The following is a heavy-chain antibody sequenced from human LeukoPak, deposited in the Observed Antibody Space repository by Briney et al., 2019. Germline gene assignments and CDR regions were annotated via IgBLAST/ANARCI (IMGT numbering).Heavy chain of an antibody. V-gene: IGHV1-18*01. CDR3: ARAPRIVFEQQWLVSFDY. D-gene: IGHD6-19*01. CDR2: ISAYNGNT. J-gene: IGHJ4*02. CDR1: GYTFTSYG. Sequence: GASVKVSCKASGYTFTSYGISWVRQAPGQGLEWMGWISAYNGNTNYAQKLQGRVTMTTDTSTSTAYMELRSLRSDDTAVYYCARAPRIVFEQQWLVSFDYWGQGTLVTVSS.